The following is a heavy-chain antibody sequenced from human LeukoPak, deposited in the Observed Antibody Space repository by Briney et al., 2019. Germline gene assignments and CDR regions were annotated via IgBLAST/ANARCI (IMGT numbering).Heavy chain of an antibody. CDR3: ARAYAGTLFY. CDR2: ISSSGSTI. CDR1: GFTFSSYE. J-gene: IGHJ4*02. D-gene: IGHD4-23*01. V-gene: IGHV3-48*03. Sequence: PGGSLRLSCAASGFTFSSYEMNWVRQAPGKGLEWVSYISSSGSTIYYADSVKGRFTISRDNAKNSLYLQMNSLRAEDTAVYHCARAYAGTLFYWGQGTLVTVSS.